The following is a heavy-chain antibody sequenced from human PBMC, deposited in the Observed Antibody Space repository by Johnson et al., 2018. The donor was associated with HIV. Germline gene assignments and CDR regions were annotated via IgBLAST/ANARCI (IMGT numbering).Heavy chain of an antibody. CDR2: MSYDGSNK. V-gene: IGHV3-30-3*01. D-gene: IGHD6-6*01. J-gene: IGHJ3*02. CDR3: ARVRIIYSSSSHAFDI. Sequence: QVQLVESGGGVVRPGRSLRLSCAASGFTFSTYAMHWVRQAPGKGLEWVAVMSYDGSNKYYADSVKGRFTISRDNSKNTLYLQMSSLRVEDTAVYCCARVRIIYSSSSHAFDIWGQGTMVTVSS. CDR1: GFTFSTYA.